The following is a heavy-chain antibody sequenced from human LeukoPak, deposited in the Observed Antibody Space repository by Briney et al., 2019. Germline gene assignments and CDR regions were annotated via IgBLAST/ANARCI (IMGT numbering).Heavy chain of an antibody. V-gene: IGHV1-69*05. J-gene: IGHJ5*02. CDR3: ARGGSSNWFDP. CDR2: IVPIFGTA. Sequence: ASVKVSCKASGGTFSSYAISWVRQAPGQGLEWMGRIVPIFGTANYAQKFQGRVTITTDESTSTAYMELSSLRSEDTAVYYCARGGSSNWFDPWGQGTLVTGSS. D-gene: IGHD6-13*01. CDR1: GGTFSSYA.